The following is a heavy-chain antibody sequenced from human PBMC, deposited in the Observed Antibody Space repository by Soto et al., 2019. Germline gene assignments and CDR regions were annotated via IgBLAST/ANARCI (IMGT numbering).Heavy chain of an antibody. Sequence: QVQLVESGGGVVQPGRSLRLSCAASGFTFSSYGMHWVRQAPGKGLEWVAVMWYDGSKKNYADSVKGRFTISRDNPENTLYLQMNSLRAEDTAVYYCARDDIGLGSLVDYWGQGTLVTVSS. CDR3: ARDDIGLGSLVDY. CDR2: MWYDGSKK. D-gene: IGHD3-10*01. V-gene: IGHV3-33*01. J-gene: IGHJ4*02. CDR1: GFTFSSYG.